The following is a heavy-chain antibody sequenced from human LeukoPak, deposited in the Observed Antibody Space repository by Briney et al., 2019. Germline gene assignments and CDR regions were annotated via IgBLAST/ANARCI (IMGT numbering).Heavy chain of an antibody. Sequence: SETLSLTCTVSGGSISTYYWTWIRQPPGKGLEYIGYIYYTGSTNYNPSLKSRVTLSVDPSKNQFSLRLSSVPAADTAVYYCARAPGVVAAYKYCDYWGRGTLVTVSS. D-gene: IGHD2-15*01. V-gene: IGHV4-59*08. CDR3: ARAPGVVAAYKYCDY. J-gene: IGHJ4*02. CDR2: IYYTGST. CDR1: GGSISTYY.